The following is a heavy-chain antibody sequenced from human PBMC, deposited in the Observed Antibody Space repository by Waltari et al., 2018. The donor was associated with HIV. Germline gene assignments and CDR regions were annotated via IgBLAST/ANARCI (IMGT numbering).Heavy chain of an antibody. D-gene: IGHD1-26*01. CDR3: ARDPRSSGYYGMDV. V-gene: IGHV3-53*01. CDR1: GFTISSNY. CDR2: IYSGGIR. Sequence: EVQLVASGGGLIEPGGSLRVSCAASGFTISSNYMSWVRQAPGKGLEWVSVIYSGGIRYYADSVKCLFIISRDNSKNTVSLHMNSLRAEDTAVYYCARDPRSSGYYGMDVWGQGIKVTVSS. J-gene: IGHJ6*02.